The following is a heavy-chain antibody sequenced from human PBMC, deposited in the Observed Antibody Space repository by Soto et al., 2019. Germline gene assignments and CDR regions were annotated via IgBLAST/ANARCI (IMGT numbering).Heavy chain of an antibody. D-gene: IGHD5-12*01. Sequence: QVQLVQSGAEVKKPGSSVKVSCKASGGTFSSYAISWVRQAPAQGLEWMGGIIPIFGTANYAQKFQGRVTITADESTSTAYMELSSLRSADTAVYYCARKPVEMATIPYYYYGMDVWGRGTTVTVSS. V-gene: IGHV1-69*12. CDR2: IIPIFGTA. J-gene: IGHJ6*02. CDR1: GGTFSSYA. CDR3: ARKPVEMATIPYYYYGMDV.